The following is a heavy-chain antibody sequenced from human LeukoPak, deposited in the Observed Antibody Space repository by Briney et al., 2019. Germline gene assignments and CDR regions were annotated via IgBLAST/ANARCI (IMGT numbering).Heavy chain of an antibody. CDR2: ISGGGSTI. CDR1: GFTFSSYS. J-gene: IGHJ4*02. V-gene: IGHV3-48*04. Sequence: GGSLRLSCAASGFTFSSYSMNWVRQAPGKGLEWVSGISGGGSTIYYADSVKGRFTISRDNAKNSLYLQMNSLGAEDTAVYYCARRIPGYYYFDYWGQGTLVTVSS. CDR3: ARRIPGYYYFDY. D-gene: IGHD6-13*01.